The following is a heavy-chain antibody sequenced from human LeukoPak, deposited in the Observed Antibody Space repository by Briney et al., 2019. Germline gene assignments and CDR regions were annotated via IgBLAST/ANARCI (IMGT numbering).Heavy chain of an antibody. D-gene: IGHD3-10*01. CDR1: GVSISSYY. CDR2: IYYSGST. V-gene: IGHV4-59*01. J-gene: IGHJ4*02. CDR3: ARDRYYYGSGSPPVGL. Sequence: KPSETLSLTCTVSGVSISSYYWSWLRQPPGKGLEWVGYIYYSGSTNYNPSLKSRVTILVRTSKKQFAQKLRHMPAADTAVYYCARDRYYYGSGSPPVGLWGQGTRVTVSS.